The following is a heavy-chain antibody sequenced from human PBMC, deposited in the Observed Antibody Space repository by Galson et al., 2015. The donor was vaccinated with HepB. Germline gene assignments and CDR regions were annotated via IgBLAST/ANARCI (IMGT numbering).Heavy chain of an antibody. J-gene: IGHJ3*02. D-gene: IGHD3-22*01. Sequence: ETLSLTCTVSGGSISSSSYYWGWIRQPPGKGLDWIGSIYYSGSTYYNPSLKSRVTISVDTSKNQFSLKLSSVTAADTAVYYCARDIPYYYDSSGRDGAFDIWGQGTMVTVSS. V-gene: IGHV4-39*07. CDR1: GGSISSSSYY. CDR2: IYYSGST. CDR3: ARDIPYYYDSSGRDGAFDI.